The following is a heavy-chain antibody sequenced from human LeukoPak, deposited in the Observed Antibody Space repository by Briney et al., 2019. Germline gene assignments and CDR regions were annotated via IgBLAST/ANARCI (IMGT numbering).Heavy chain of an antibody. CDR2: IYYSGST. J-gene: IGHJ6*02. CDR1: GGSISSYY. V-gene: IGHV4-59*01. CDR3: ARGNYYYYGMDV. Sequence: PSETLSLTCTVSGGSISSYYWSWIRQPPGKGLEWLGYIYYSGSTNYNPSLKSRVTISVDTSKNQFSLNLSSVTAADTAVYYCARGNYYYYGMDVWGQGTTVTVSS.